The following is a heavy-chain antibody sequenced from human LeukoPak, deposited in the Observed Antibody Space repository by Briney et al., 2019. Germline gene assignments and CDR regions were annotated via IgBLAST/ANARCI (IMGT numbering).Heavy chain of an antibody. CDR3: ARATMVRGYGMDV. J-gene: IGHJ6*02. Sequence: PGGSLRLSCAASGFTFSNYSMSWVRQAPGKGLEWVAVISYDGSNKYYADSVKGRFTISRDNSKNTLYLQMNSLRAEDTAVYYCARATMVRGYGMDVWGQGTTVTVSS. D-gene: IGHD3-10*01. CDR1: GFTFSNYS. V-gene: IGHV3-30-3*01. CDR2: ISYDGSNK.